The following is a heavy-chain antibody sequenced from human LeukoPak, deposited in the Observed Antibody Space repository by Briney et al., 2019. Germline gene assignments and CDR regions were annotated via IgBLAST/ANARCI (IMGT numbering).Heavy chain of an antibody. V-gene: IGHV3-21*01. CDR1: GFTFSSYS. J-gene: IGHJ4*02. CDR2: ISSSSSYI. D-gene: IGHD5-18*01. CDR3: ARGGAAIYDY. Sequence: GGSLGLSCAASGFTFSSYSMNWVRQAQGKGLEWVSSISSSSSYIYYADSVKGRFTISRDNAKNSLYLQMNSLRAEDTAVYYCARGGAAIYDYWGQGTLVTVSS.